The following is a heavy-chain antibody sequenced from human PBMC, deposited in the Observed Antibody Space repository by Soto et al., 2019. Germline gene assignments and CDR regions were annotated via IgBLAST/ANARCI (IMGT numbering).Heavy chain of an antibody. CDR3: AKEGSPPFFQH. CDR2: IGSRGETYAT. Sequence: GGSLRLSCAASGFTFGASALQWVRQASGKGLEWLGRIGSRGETYATTYAASVKGRFAISRDDSKKTAYLQMNSLRADDTAVYYCAKEGSPPFFQHWGQGTLVTVSS. J-gene: IGHJ4*02. V-gene: IGHV3-73*01. CDR1: GFTFGASA. D-gene: IGHD3-10*01.